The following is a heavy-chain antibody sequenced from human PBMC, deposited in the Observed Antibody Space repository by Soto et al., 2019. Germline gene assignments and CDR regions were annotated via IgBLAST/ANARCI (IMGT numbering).Heavy chain of an antibody. D-gene: IGHD3-16*01. Sequence: QVPLVQSGAEVKKPGSSVKVSCRASGVTFTNYAISWVRQAPGQGLEWVGGILPIFGAATYAKKFQGRVTITADTSPYKAYLQLGSLRSEGTAVYYCATEGGGGETYYFDPWGQGTLVTVSS. V-gene: IGHV1-69*06. J-gene: IGHJ5*02. CDR3: ATEGGGGETYYFDP. CDR2: ILPIFGAA. CDR1: GVTFTNYA.